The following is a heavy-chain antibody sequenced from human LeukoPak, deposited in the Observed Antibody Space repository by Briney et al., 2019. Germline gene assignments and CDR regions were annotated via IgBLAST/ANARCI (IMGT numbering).Heavy chain of an antibody. Sequence: SETLSLTCTVSGYSISSGYYWSWIRQPPGKGLEWIGEINHSGSTNYNPSLKSRVTISVDTSKNQFSLKLSSVTAADTAVYYCARGRGIYYYYYMDVWGKGTTVTVSS. J-gene: IGHJ6*03. CDR2: INHSGST. V-gene: IGHV4-38-2*02. D-gene: IGHD2-15*01. CDR3: ARGRGIYYYYYMDV. CDR1: GYSISSGYY.